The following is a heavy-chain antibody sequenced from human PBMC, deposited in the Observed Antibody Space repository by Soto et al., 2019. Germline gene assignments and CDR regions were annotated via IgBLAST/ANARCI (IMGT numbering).Heavy chain of an antibody. V-gene: IGHV3-23*01. CDR2: ISARGGSS. CDR3: AKGSIEYSASVDP. Sequence: EVQLLESGGDLVQPGGSLRLACAASGFSFSSYAMVWVRQAPGKGLEWVSVISARGGSSYFADSVKGRFTISRDNSKNFLSLEMNSLRAEDTAIYFCAKGSIEYSASVDPWGQGTLVLVSS. D-gene: IGHD5-12*01. CDR1: GFSFSSYA. J-gene: IGHJ5*02.